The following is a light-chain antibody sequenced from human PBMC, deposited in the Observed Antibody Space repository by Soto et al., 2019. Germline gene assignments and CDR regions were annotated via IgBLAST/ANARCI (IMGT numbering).Light chain of an antibody. CDR2: EAS. J-gene: IGKJ4*01. CDR3: QQHINWPLT. V-gene: IGKV3D-20*02. Sequence: IVLTQSPGALSLCKEERATISGLASQSVSSSYLACYQQKPGQAPRLLIYEASNRATGIPARFSGSGSGADFTLTISSLEPEDFALYYCQQHINWPLTFGGGTKVDIK. CDR1: QSVSSSY.